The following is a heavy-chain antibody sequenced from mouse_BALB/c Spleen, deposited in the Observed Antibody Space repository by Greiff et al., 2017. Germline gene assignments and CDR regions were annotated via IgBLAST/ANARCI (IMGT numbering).Heavy chain of an antibody. V-gene: IGHV5-17*02. CDR2: ISSGSSTI. Sequence: EVQGVESGGGLVQPGGSRKLSCAASGFTFSSFGMHWVRQAPEKGLEWVAYISSGSSTIYYADTVKGRFTISRDNPKNTLFLQMTSLRSEDTAMYYCAYGSSAWFAYWGQGTLVTVSA. CDR3: AYGSSAWFAY. D-gene: IGHD1-1*01. CDR1: GFTFSSFG. J-gene: IGHJ3*01.